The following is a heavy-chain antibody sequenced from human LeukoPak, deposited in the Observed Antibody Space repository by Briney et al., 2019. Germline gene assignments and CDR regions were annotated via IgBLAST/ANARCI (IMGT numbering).Heavy chain of an antibody. Sequence: GGSLRLSCAASGFTFSSYSMNWVRRAPGKGLEWVSAISGSGGNTYYADSVRGRFTISRDNSKNTLFLQMNTLRADDTAVYYCATTKQARRYFDYWGQGTLVTVSS. CDR3: ATTKQARRYFDY. V-gene: IGHV3-23*01. CDR2: ISGSGGNT. J-gene: IGHJ4*02. CDR1: GFTFSSYS. D-gene: IGHD1-1*01.